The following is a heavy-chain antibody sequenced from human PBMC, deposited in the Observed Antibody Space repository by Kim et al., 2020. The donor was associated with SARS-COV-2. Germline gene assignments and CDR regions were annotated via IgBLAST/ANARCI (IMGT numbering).Heavy chain of an antibody. CDR3: AREGRYYGSGSYYTIFDY. Sequence: KGRFTISRDNAKNSLYLQMNSLRAEDTAVYYCAREGRYYGSGSYYTIFDYWGQGTLVTVSS. J-gene: IGHJ4*02. V-gene: IGHV3-11*06. D-gene: IGHD3-10*01.